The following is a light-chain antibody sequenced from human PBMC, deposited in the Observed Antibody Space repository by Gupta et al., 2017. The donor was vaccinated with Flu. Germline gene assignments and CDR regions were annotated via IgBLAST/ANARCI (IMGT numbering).Light chain of an antibody. CDR3: QQDNNLQT. V-gene: IGKV3-15*01. CDR2: GAS. J-gene: IGKJ1*01. Sequence: SPASLSGSQGERATRSCRDSQSVSTNLGWYQQRPGQAPRLIIYGASNRAMGITDRFSGSGAGKEFTLTSNRRQSEDFAIYYWQQDNNLQTFGQGTKVEIK. CDR1: QSVSTN.